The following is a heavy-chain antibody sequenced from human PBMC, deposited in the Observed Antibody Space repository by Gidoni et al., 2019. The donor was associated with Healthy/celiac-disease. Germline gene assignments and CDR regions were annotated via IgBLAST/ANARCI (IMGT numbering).Heavy chain of an antibody. CDR3: ARDHFDGVWD. Sequence: EVQLVESGGGLVKPGGSLSLSCAASGFTFSSYSMNWVRQAPGKGLEWVSSISSSSSYIYYADSVKGRFTISRDNAKNSLYLQMNSLRAEDTAVYYCARDHFDGVWDWGQGTLVTVSS. CDR2: ISSSSSYI. V-gene: IGHV3-21*01. D-gene: IGHD3-9*01. J-gene: IGHJ4*02. CDR1: GFTFSSYS.